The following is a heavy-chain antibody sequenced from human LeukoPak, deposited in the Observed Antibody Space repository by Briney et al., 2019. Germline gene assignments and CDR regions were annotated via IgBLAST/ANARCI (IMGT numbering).Heavy chain of an antibody. CDR3: ARDLDWAFDY. CDR1: GFPFSSFS. V-gene: IGHV3-69-1*01. J-gene: IGHJ4*02. Sequence: GGSLRLSCAASGFPFSSFSMNWVRRAPGKGLEWISYIRSTDAIYYADSVKGRFTIPRDDAQNSVYLQMNSLSADDTAVYYCARDLDWAFDYWGRGTPVTVSS. CDR2: IRSTDAI. D-gene: IGHD3-9*01.